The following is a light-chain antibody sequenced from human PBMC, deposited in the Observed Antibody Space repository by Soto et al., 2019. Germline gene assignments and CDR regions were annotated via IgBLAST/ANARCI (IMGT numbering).Light chain of an antibody. Sequence: DIHMTQSPSFRSASVLDIVTITFLASQAISNYLNWYQQKPGKAPNLLIFGAKTLQSGVPSRFSGSGYGTDFTLTITTLQPEDVGIYYCQQCNATPLTFGQGTRLEIK. CDR2: GAK. J-gene: IGKJ5*01. CDR3: QQCNATPLT. V-gene: IGKV1-39*01. CDR1: QAISNY.